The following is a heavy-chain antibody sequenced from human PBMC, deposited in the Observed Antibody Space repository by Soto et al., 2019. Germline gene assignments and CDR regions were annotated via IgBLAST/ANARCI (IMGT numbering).Heavy chain of an antibody. CDR3: AKQRRGGAERGAFDI. CDR1: GFTFSSFA. J-gene: IGHJ3*02. D-gene: IGHD2-21*01. CDR2: LSGSGGST. V-gene: IGHV3-23*01. Sequence: PGGSLRLSCAASGFTFSSFATTWVRQAPGKGLEWVSALSGSGGSTYYADSVEGRFTISRDNSKNTLYLQLSSLRAEDTAVYYCAKQRRGGAERGAFDIWGQGTMVTVSS.